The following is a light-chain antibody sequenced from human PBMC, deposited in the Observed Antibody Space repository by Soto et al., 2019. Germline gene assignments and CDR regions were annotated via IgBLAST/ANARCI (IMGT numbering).Light chain of an antibody. J-gene: IGKJ1*01. CDR2: TAS. V-gene: IGKV1-5*01. CDR1: QTISRW. Sequence: DIQMTQSPSTLSXSVGDTVTITCRASQTISRWLAWYQQKPGKAPRLLIYTASTLESGVPSRFSASGSGTEFTLTISSLHPDDFATYYCQEYNNYWTFGQGTKVDIK. CDR3: QEYNNYWT.